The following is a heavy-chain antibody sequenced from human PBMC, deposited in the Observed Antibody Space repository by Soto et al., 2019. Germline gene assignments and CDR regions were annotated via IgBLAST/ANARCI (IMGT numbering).Heavy chain of an antibody. CDR3: ARASSSYEYDTTVNTYVDY. J-gene: IGHJ4*02. V-gene: IGHV4-30-4*01. CDR1: GGSISSGDYY. CDR2: IYYSGST. D-gene: IGHD4-17*01. Sequence: PSETLSLTCTVSGGSISSGDYYWSWIRQPPGKGLEWIGYIYYSGSTYYNPSLKSRVTISVDTSKNQFSLKLSYVTAADTAVYYCARASSSYEYDTTVNTYVDYWGQGTLVTVSS.